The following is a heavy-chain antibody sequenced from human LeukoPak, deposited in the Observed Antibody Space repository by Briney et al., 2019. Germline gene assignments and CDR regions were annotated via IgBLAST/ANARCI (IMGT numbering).Heavy chain of an antibody. D-gene: IGHD5-18*01. J-gene: IGHJ4*02. CDR3: ARDSTAQAFDY. CDR2: INPSGGST. V-gene: IGHV1-46*01. CDR1: GYTFTSYY. Sequence: ASVKVSCKASGYTFTSYYMHWVRQAPGQGLEWMGTINPSGGSTSYAQKFQGRVTMTRDTSTSTVYMELSSLRSEDTAVYYCARDSTAQAFDYWGQGTLVTVSS.